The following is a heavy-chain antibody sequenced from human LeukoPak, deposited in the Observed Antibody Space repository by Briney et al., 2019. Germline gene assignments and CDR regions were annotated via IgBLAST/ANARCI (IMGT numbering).Heavy chain of an antibody. CDR1: GFTVSSNY. V-gene: IGHV3-66*01. CDR2: IYSGGST. Sequence: AGGSLRLSCAASGFTVSSNYMNWVRQAPGKGLEWVSLIYSGGSTHYADSVKGRFTISRDNSKNTLYLQMNSLRAEDTAVYYCARVGDSSYYGDYWGQGTLVTVSS. D-gene: IGHD3-22*01. CDR3: ARVGDSSYYGDY. J-gene: IGHJ4*02.